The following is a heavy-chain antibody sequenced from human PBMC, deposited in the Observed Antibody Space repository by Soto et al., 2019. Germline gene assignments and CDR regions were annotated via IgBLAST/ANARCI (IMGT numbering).Heavy chain of an antibody. CDR2: ISGGGGGT. Sequence: EVQLLESGGALVQPGGSLRLSCSVSGFTFSNYAMTWVRQAPGKGLEWVSSISGGGGGTHYADSMKGRFTISRDNSKNKLHLEMKSLSADDTAVYYWAKGSPYDILTAHPAFDSWGQGTLVTVSS. CDR3: AKGSPYDILTAHPAFDS. V-gene: IGHV3-23*01. D-gene: IGHD3-9*01. CDR1: GFTFSNYA. J-gene: IGHJ4*02.